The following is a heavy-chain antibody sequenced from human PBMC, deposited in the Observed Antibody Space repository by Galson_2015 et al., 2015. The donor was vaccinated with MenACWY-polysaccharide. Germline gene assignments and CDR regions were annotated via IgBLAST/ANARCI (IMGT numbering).Heavy chain of an antibody. CDR3: TKAGAKYCRGSSCYFNWFDP. V-gene: IGHV3-74*01. D-gene: IGHD2-15*01. J-gene: IGHJ5*02. Sequence: SLRLSCAASGFSFSTYCMHWVRHAPGKGLVWVSRINADGSATGYADSVRGRFTISRDNAKNTLFLQMNSLRAEDTAVYYCTKAGAKYCRGSSCYFNWFDPWGQGTLVTVSS. CDR2: INADGSAT. CDR1: GFSFSTYC.